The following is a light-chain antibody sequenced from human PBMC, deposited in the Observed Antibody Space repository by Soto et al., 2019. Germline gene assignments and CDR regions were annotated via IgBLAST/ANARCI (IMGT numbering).Light chain of an antibody. CDR3: QHYGAAPIT. CDR1: QSLSSNS. CDR2: GAS. V-gene: IGKV3-20*01. Sequence: IVLTQSPRTLSLSPGERATLSCGTSQSLSSNSLAWYQQKPGQAPRLLIFGASSRATGIADKFSGSGSGTDFTLTISRLEPEDFALYYCQHYGAAPITFGQGTRLEI. J-gene: IGKJ5*01.